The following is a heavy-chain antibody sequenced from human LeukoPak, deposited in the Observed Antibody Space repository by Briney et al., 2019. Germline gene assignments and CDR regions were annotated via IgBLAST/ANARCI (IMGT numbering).Heavy chain of an antibody. CDR1: GGSVSSGSYY. V-gene: IGHV4-61*01. CDR2: IYYSGST. D-gene: IGHD3-22*01. CDR3: AGELGDYDSSGFPDY. Sequence: SETLSLTCTVSGGSVSSGSYYGSWIRQPPGRGLEWNGYIYYSGSTNYNPSLKSRVIMSVDTSKNQFSLKLSSVTAADTAVYDCAGELGDYDSSGFPDYWGQGTLVTVSS. J-gene: IGHJ4*02.